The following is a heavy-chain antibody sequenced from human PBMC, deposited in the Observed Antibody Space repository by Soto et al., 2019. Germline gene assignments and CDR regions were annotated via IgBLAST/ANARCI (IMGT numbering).Heavy chain of an antibody. V-gene: IGHV4-59*01. CDR3: ARDPGVYSSSWYWFDP. CDR1: GGSISSYY. CDR2: IYYSGST. D-gene: IGHD6-13*01. Sequence: PSETLSLTCTVSGGSISSYYWSWIRQPPGKGLEWIGYIYYSGSTNYNPPLKSRVTISVDTSKNQFSLKLSSVTAADTAVYYCARDPGVYSSSWYWFDPWGQGTLVTVSS. J-gene: IGHJ5*02.